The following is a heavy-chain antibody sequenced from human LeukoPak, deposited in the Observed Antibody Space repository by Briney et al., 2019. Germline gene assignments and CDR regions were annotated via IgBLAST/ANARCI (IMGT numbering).Heavy chain of an antibody. J-gene: IGHJ4*02. V-gene: IGHV4-38-2*02. CDR1: GYSISSGFY. CDR3: ARDSRYCRGGNCHLRFDY. CDR2: IYRSGST. D-gene: IGHD2-15*01. Sequence: SETLSLTCTVSGYSISSGFYWGWIRQSPEKGLEWIGSIYRSGSTYYSPSLKSRVAISVDTSKNQFSLRLSSVTAADTAVYFCARDSRYCRGGNCHLRFDYWGQGVLVTVSS.